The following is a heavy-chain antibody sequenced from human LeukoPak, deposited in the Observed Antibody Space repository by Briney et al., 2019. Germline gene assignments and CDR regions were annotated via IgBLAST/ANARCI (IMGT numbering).Heavy chain of an antibody. CDR2: LDPEDGET. CDR1: GYTPTELS. J-gene: IGHJ6*02. Sequence: GASVKVSCKVSGYTPTELSMHWVRQAPGKGLEWMGGLDPEDGETIYAQKFQGRVTMTEDTSTDTAYMELSGLRSEDTAVYYCATASPEQLERRKRRYYYGMDVWGQGTTVTVSS. CDR3: ATASPEQLERRKRRYYYGMDV. D-gene: IGHD1-1*01. V-gene: IGHV1-24*01.